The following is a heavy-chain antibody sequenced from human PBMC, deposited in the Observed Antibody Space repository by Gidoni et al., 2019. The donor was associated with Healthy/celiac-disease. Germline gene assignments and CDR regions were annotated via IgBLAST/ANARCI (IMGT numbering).Heavy chain of an antibody. D-gene: IGHD2-21*01. CDR1: GFTFSNAW. Sequence: EVQLVESGGGLVKPGGSLRLSCAASGFTFSNAWMSWVRQAPGKGLEWVGRIKSKTDGGTTDYAAPVKGRFTISRDDSKNTLYLQMNSLKTEDTAVYYCTTDWPHRRRDGHNYWGQGTLVTVSS. V-gene: IGHV3-15*01. CDR2: IKSKTDGGTT. CDR3: TTDWPHRRRDGHNY. J-gene: IGHJ4*02.